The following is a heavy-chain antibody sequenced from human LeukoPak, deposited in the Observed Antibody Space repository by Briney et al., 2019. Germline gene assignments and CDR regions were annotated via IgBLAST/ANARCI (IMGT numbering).Heavy chain of an antibody. CDR2: INHSGST. D-gene: IGHD4-17*01. CDR1: GGSFSGYY. CDR3: ASSDYGDYAILSFDY. V-gene: IGHV4-34*01. J-gene: IGHJ4*02. Sequence: SETLSLTCAVYGGSFSGYYWSWICQPPGKGLEWIGEINHSGSTNYNPSLKSRVTISVDTSKNQFSLKLSSVTAADTAVYYCASSDYGDYAILSFDYWGQGTLVTVSS.